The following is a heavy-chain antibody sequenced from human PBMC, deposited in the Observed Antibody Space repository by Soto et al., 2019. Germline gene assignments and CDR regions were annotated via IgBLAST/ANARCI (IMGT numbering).Heavy chain of an antibody. CDR1: GESLSGYY. D-gene: IGHD5-12*01. CDR2: INHSEST. V-gene: IGHV4-34*01. CDR3: ANIVATRGMDV. Sequence: QVQLQQWGAGLLKPSETLSLTCAVYGESLSGYYWTWIRQPPGKGLEWIGEINHSESTNYNPSLKSRVTISVDTSKNQFSLKLSSVAAADTAVYYCANIVATRGMDVWGKGTTVTVSS. J-gene: IGHJ6*03.